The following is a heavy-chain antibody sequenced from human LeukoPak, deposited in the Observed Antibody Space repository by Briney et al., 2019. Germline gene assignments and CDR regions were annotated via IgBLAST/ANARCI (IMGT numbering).Heavy chain of an antibody. CDR1: GFTFSSYG. CDR2: IWYDGSNK. D-gene: IGHD3-22*01. J-gene: IGHJ4*02. V-gene: IGHV3-33*06. Sequence: AGGSLRLSCAASGFTFSSYGMHWVRQAPGKGLEWVAVIWYDGSNKYYADSVKGRFTISRDNSKNTLYLQMNSLRAEDTAVYYCAKENNHYYHSNSFDYWGQGTLVTVSS. CDR3: AKENNHYYHSNSFDY.